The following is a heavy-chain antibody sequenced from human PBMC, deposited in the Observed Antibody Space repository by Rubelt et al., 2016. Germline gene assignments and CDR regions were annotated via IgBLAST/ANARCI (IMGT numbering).Heavy chain of an antibody. CDR3: VRERATVTTLFDY. V-gene: IGHV4-59*12. CDR2: IYYIGRT. D-gene: IGHD4-17*01. J-gene: IGHJ4*02. CDR1: GGPISSYY. Sequence: QVQLQESGPGLVKPSETLSLTCTVSGGPISSYYWSWIRQPPGKGLEWIGYIYYIGRTTYNPSLKSRVTISVDTSKNQFSRKLGAVTAADTAVYYCVRERATVTTLFDYWGQGTLVTVSS.